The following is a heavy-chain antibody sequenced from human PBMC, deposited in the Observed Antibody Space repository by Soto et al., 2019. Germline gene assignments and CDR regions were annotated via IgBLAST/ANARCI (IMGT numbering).Heavy chain of an antibody. CDR2: IIPIFGTA. Sequence: QVQLVQSGAEVKKPGSSVKVSCKASGGTFSSYSINWVRQAPGQGLEWKGEIIPIFGTANYAQKFQGRVTITADESTSTAYMELSSLRSEDTAVYYCARDGGRHSGGIEYWGQGTLVTVSS. V-gene: IGHV1-69*01. J-gene: IGHJ4*02. CDR3: ARDGGRHSGGIEY. D-gene: IGHD1-26*01. CDR1: GGTFSSYS.